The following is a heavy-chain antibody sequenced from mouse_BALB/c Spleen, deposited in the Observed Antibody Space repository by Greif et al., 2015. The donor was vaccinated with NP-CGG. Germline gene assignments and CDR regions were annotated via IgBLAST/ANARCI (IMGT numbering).Heavy chain of an antibody. CDR1: GYTFTSYW. V-gene: IGHV1S81*02. CDR2: INPSNGRT. Sequence: QVQLQQPGAELVKPGASVKLSCKASGYTFTSYWMHWVKQRPGQGLEWIGEINPSNGRTNYNEKFKSKATLTVDKSSSTAYMQLSSLTSEDSAVYYCARKSAYWGQGTLVTVSA. J-gene: IGHJ3*01. CDR3: ARKSAY.